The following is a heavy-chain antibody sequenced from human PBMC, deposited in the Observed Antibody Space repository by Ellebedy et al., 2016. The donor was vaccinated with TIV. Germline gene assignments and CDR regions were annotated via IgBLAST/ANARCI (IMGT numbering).Heavy chain of an antibody. CDR2: IYYSGST. Sequence: SETLSLTCTVSGGSISSSSYYWGWIRQPPGKGLEWIGSIYYSGSTSYNPSLKSRVTISVDTSKNQFSLKLSSVTAADTAVHYCARSLSGYSKVRYYFDYWGQGTLVTVSS. J-gene: IGHJ4*02. V-gene: IGHV4-39*01. D-gene: IGHD3-22*01. CDR3: ARSLSGYSKVRYYFDY. CDR1: GGSISSSSYY.